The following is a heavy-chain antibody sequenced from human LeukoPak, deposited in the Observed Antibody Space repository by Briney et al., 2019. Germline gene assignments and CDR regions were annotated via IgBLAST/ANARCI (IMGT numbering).Heavy chain of an antibody. Sequence: SETGSLTCAVYGGSFSGYYWSWVRQPPGKGLEWIGEINHRGSTKYNPSLKSRVTISVDTSKNQFSLKLSSVTAADTAVYYCARPTRNWNDGIDYWGQGTLVTVSS. CDR1: GGSFSGYY. CDR3: ARPTRNWNDGIDY. J-gene: IGHJ4*02. D-gene: IGHD1-1*01. V-gene: IGHV4-34*01. CDR2: INHRGST.